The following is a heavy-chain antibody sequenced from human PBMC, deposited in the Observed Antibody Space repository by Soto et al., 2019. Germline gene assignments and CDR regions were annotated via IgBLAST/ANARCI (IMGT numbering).Heavy chain of an antibody. D-gene: IGHD2-2*01. CDR1: GGTFSSYA. CDR3: ARVPGGGDYYYYGMDV. V-gene: IGHV1-69*13. CDR2: IIPIFGTA. Sequence: GASVKVSCKASGGTFSSYAISWARQAPGQGLEWMGGIIPIFGTANYAQKFQGRVTITADESTSTAYMELSSLRSEDTAVYYCARVPGGGDYYYYGMDVWGQGTTVTVS. J-gene: IGHJ6*02.